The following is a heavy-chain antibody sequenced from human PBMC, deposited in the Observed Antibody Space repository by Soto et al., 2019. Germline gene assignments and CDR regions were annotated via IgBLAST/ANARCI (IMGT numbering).Heavy chain of an antibody. V-gene: IGHV4-31*03. J-gene: IGHJ5*02. Sequence: SETLSLTCSVSGAALNSGNYYWSWIRQVPGKGLEWIGHIYVTGAVDYNPSLRDRITIPQDTSERQFSLNLRLVTAADTAVYYCARLRIATNNYKWFDPWDRGTLITVAS. CDR3: ARLRIATNNYKWFDP. CDR1: GAALNSGNYY. D-gene: IGHD2-21*01. CDR2: IYVTGAV.